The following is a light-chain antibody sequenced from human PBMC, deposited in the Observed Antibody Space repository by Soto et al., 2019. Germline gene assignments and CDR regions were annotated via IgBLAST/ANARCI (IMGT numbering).Light chain of an antibody. V-gene: IGLV2-11*01. J-gene: IGLJ1*01. CDR1: SSNVGDYNY. CDR2: DVT. CDR3: CSYAGNYIYV. Sequence: ALTQPRSVSGSPGQSVTISCTGTSSNVGDYNYVSWYQQHPGKAPKVMIYDVTKRPAGVPDRFSGSKSGNSASLTISGLQAEDEADYYCCSYAGNYIYVFGTGTKVTVL.